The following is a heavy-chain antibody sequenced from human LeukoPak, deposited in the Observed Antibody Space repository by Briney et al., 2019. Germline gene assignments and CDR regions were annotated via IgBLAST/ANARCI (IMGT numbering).Heavy chain of an antibody. D-gene: IGHD3-16*02. CDR2: IYYSGST. Sequence: SETLSLTCTVSGGSISSGGYYWSWIRQHPGKGLEWIGYIYYSGSTYYNPSLKSRVTISVDTSKNQFSLKLSSVTAADTAVYYCARAPYDYVWGSYRPQYLQHWGQGTLVTVSS. CDR1: GGSISSGGYY. J-gene: IGHJ1*01. CDR3: ARAPYDYVWGSYRPQYLQH. V-gene: IGHV4-31*03.